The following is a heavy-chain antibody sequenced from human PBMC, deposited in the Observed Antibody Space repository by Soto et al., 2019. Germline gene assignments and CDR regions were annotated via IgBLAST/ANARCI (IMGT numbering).Heavy chain of an antibody. CDR3: ASSLGGATIDY. CDR1: GGSFSGYY. J-gene: IGHJ4*02. V-gene: IGHV4-34*01. Sequence: PSETLSLTCAVYGGSFSGYYWSWIRQPPGKGLEWIGEINHSGSTNYNPSLKSRVTISVDTSKNQFSLKLSSVTAADTAVYYCASSLGGATIDYWGQGTLVTVSS. D-gene: IGHD1-26*01. CDR2: INHSGST.